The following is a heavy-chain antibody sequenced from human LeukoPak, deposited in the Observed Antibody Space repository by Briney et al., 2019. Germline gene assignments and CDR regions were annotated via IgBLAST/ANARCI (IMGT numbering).Heavy chain of an antibody. Sequence: GGSLRLSCAACGFIFSNYGMHWVRQTPGKGLEWVTFIKSDGSEKDYADSVKGRFTISRDNSKSTLYLQMNSLRAEDMALYHCVKEVSFGEMGGDIWGQGTLVTVSS. CDR1: GFIFSNYG. J-gene: IGHJ4*02. CDR2: IKSDGSEK. V-gene: IGHV3-30*02. CDR3: VKEVSFGEMGGDI. D-gene: IGHD3-16*01.